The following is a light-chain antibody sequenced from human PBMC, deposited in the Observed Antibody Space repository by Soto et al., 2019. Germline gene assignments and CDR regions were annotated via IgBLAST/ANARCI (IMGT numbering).Light chain of an antibody. Sequence: EIVLTQSPGTLSLSPGERATLSCRASQSVSSSSLAWYQQKPGQAPRLLIYGASSRATGIPDRFSGSGSGTDFTLTISRLEPEDLAVFYCQQYGSSPCTFGQGTKLEIK. V-gene: IGKV3-20*01. CDR3: QQYGSSPCT. J-gene: IGKJ2*02. CDR1: QSVSSSS. CDR2: GAS.